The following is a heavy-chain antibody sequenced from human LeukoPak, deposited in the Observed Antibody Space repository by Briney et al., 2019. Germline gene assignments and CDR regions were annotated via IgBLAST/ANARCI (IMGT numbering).Heavy chain of an antibody. V-gene: IGHV3-30*02. D-gene: IGHD5-18*01. CDR1: GFTFSSYG. CDR2: IRYDGSNK. Sequence: QPGGSLRLSCAASGFTFSSYGMHWVRQAPGKGREWVAFIRYDGSNKYYADSVKGRFTIARDNSKNTLYLQMNSLRAEDTAVYYCAKGSSGYSYALDAFDIWGQGTMVTVSS. CDR3: AKGSSGYSYALDAFDI. J-gene: IGHJ3*02.